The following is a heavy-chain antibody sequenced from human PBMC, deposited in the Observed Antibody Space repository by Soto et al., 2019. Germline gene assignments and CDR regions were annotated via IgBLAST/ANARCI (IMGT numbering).Heavy chain of an antibody. Sequence: GGSLRLSCTTSGFTCGDYAMSWFRQAPGKGLEWVGFIRSNAYGGTTEYAASVKGRFTISRDDSKSIAYLQMNSLRTEDTGVYYCTQTTRTLDYWGQGTLVTVS. CDR1: GFTCGDYA. J-gene: IGHJ4*02. CDR2: IRSNAYGGTT. V-gene: IGHV3-49*03. D-gene: IGHD4-4*01. CDR3: TQTTRTLDY.